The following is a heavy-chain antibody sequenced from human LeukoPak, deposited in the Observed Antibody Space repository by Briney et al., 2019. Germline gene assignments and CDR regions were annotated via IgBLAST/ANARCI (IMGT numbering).Heavy chain of an antibody. CDR1: GYTFTGYY. D-gene: IGHD3-22*01. V-gene: IGHV1-2*02. CDR3: ARDLGEVFDRSGRDY. J-gene: IGHJ4*02. CDR2: INPNSGGT. Sequence: ASVTVSCKASGYTFTGYYIHWVRQAPGQGLEWMGWINPNSGGTNYAQKFQGRVTMTRDPSISTAYMDLSSLRPDDTAVYYCARDLGEVFDRSGRDYWGQGTLVTVSS.